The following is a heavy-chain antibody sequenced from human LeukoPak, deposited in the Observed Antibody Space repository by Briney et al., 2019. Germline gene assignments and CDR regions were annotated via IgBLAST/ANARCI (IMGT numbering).Heavy chain of an antibody. D-gene: IGHD3-10*01. CDR3: ASPGSGRHAFDI. CDR2: INHSGST. J-gene: IGHJ3*02. V-gene: IGHV4-34*01. Sequence: SETLSLTCAVYGGSFSGYYWSWIRQPPGKGLEWIGEINHSGSTNYNPSLKSRVTISVDTSKNQFSLKLSSVAAADTAVYYCASPGSGRHAFDIWGQGTMVTASS. CDR1: GGSFSGYY.